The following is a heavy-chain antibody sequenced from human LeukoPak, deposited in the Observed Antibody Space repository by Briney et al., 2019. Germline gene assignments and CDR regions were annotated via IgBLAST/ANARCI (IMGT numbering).Heavy chain of an antibody. CDR2: IYPSGST. V-gene: IGHV4-30-2*01. CDR3: ARDVGPGYYDRYFAY. J-gene: IGHJ4*02. CDR1: GGSISRGGYP. D-gene: IGHD3-22*01. Sequence: SETLSLTCAVSGGSISRGGYPGSWIRQPPGEGLEWLAYIYPSGSTYNYPSLKSRLTISVDRTKNQFSLKLSSVPAADTAVYYCARDVGPGYYDRYFAYWGQGTLVTVSS.